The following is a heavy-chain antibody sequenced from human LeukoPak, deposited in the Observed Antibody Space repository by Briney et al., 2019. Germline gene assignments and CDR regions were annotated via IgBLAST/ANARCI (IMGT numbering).Heavy chain of an antibody. Sequence: GGSLRLSCAASGFTFSSYAMNWVRQAPGKGLEWVSAISGSGGSTYYADPVKGRFTISRDNSKNTLYLQMNSLRAEDTAVYYCAKDLGIAAAEWFDPWGQGTLVTVSS. D-gene: IGHD6-13*01. CDR3: AKDLGIAAAEWFDP. V-gene: IGHV3-23*01. CDR1: GFTFSSYA. J-gene: IGHJ5*02. CDR2: ISGSGGST.